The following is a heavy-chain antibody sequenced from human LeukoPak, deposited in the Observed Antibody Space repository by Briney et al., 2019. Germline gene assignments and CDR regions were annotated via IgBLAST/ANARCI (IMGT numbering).Heavy chain of an antibody. CDR2: IYYSGST. J-gene: IGHJ6*02. V-gene: IGHV4-59*12. CDR1: GGSISSYY. D-gene: IGHD1-26*01. CDR3: AREHSGGSYYYYYYYGMDV. Sequence: SETLSLTCAVSGGSISSYYWSWIRQPPGKGLEWIGSIYYSGSTYYNPSLKSRVTISVDTSKNQFSLKLSSVTAADTAVYYCAREHSGGSYYYYYYYGMDVWGQGTTVTVSS.